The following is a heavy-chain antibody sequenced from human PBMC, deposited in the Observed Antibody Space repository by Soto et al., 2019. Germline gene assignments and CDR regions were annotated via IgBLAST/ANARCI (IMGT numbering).Heavy chain of an antibody. CDR3: ARSESGLYYYDSSGYSQFDY. CDR1: GYTFTGYY. D-gene: IGHD3-22*01. Sequence: QVQLVQSGAEVKKPGASVKVSCKASGYTFTGYYMHWVRQAPGQGLEWMGWINPNSGGTNYAQKFQGWVTMTRDTSISTAYMELSRLRSDETAVYYCARSESGLYYYDSSGYSQFDYWGQGTLVTVSS. J-gene: IGHJ4*02. CDR2: INPNSGGT. V-gene: IGHV1-2*04.